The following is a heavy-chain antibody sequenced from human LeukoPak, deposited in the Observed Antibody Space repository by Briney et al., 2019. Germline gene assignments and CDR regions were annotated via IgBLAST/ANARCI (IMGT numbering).Heavy chain of an antibody. Sequence: GESLKISCKGSGYTFVSYWIAWVRQMPGNGLEWMGIIYPGDSDTRYSPSFQGHVTISAAKSTATTYLQWSSLKASDTAMYYCARSSRSSWYPDPWGQGTLVTVSS. J-gene: IGHJ5*02. CDR3: ARSSRSSWYPDP. D-gene: IGHD6-13*01. CDR1: GYTFVSYW. V-gene: IGHV5-51*01. CDR2: IYPGDSDT.